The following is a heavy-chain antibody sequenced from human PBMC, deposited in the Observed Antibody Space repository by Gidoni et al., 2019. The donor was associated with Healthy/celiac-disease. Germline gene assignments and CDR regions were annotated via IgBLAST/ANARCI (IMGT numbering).Heavy chain of an antibody. CDR3: ARDVSPLRYSYGRSGMDV. J-gene: IGHJ6*02. V-gene: IGHV3-66*01. CDR2: IYSGGST. CDR1: GFTVSSNY. D-gene: IGHD5-18*01. Sequence: EVQLVESGGGLVQPGGSLRLSCAASGFTVSSNYMSWVRQAPGKGLEWVSVIYSGGSTYYADSVKGRFTISRDNSKNTLYLQMNSLRAEDTAVYYCARDVSPLRYSYGRSGMDVWGQGTTVTVSS.